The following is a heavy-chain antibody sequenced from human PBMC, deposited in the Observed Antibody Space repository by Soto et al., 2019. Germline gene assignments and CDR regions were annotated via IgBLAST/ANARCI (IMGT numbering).Heavy chain of an antibody. J-gene: IGHJ4*02. V-gene: IGHV1-46*01. Sequence: ASVKVSCKASGYTFTDFYMHWVRQAPGQGLEWMGRINPSGGSTSYAQKFQGRVTMTRDTSTSTVYMELSSLRSEDTAVYYCARHGYSYGGDASDYWGQGTLVTVSS. D-gene: IGHD5-18*01. CDR2: INPSGGST. CDR1: GYTFTDFY. CDR3: ARHGYSYGGDASDY.